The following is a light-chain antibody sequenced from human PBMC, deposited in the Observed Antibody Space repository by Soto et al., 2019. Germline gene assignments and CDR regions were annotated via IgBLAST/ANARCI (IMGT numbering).Light chain of an antibody. CDR3: QQYGSSGT. V-gene: IGKV3-20*01. Sequence: EIELTQSPGTLSLSPGERATLSGRASQSFSNNYLAWYQQKPGQAPRLLIYGASNRATGIPGRFSGSGSGTDFTLTISRLEPEDFAVYYCQQYGSSGTFGQGTKVDIK. CDR1: QSFSNNY. J-gene: IGKJ1*01. CDR2: GAS.